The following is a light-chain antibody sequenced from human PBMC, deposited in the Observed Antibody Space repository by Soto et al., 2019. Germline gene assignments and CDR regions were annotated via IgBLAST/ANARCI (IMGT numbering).Light chain of an antibody. CDR3: SSYTSSSTVV. V-gene: IGLV2-14*01. CDR2: EVS. Sequence: QSALTQPASVSGSPGQSITISCTGTSSDVGGYNYVSWYQQHPGKAPKLMIYEVSNRPSGVSNRFSGSKSGNTASLTISGLPAEDADDYYCSSYTSSSTVVFGGGTQLTVL. CDR1: SSDVGGYNY. J-gene: IGLJ3*02.